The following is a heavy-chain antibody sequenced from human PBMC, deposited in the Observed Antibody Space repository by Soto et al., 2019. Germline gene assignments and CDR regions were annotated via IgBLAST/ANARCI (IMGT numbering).Heavy chain of an antibody. Sequence: SQTLSLTCAISGDSVSSNSAAWNWIRQSPSRGLEWLGRTYYRSKWYNDYAVSVKSRITINPDTSKDQFSLQLNSVTPEDTAVYYCAREEYYDILTGYYIKGCFDPWGQGTLVTVSS. CDR1: GDSVSSNSAA. CDR2: TYYRSKWYN. V-gene: IGHV6-1*01. CDR3: AREEYYDILTGYYIKGCFDP. D-gene: IGHD3-9*01. J-gene: IGHJ5*02.